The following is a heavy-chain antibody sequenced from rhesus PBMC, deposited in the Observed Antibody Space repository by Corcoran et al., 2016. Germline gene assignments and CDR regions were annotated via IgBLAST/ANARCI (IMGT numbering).Heavy chain of an antibody. CDR2: IYCNDDK. Sequence: QVTLKESGPALVKPTQTLTLTCTFSGFSLSNSGMGVGWIRQPSRKTLEWLAHIYCNDDKYYSRALKRRLTPANDTAKTQVVLTMTNMDPVDTATCYCARSSKYYCGGQGVLVTVSS. CDR1: GFSLSNSGMG. CDR3: ARSSKYYC. V-gene: IGHV2-1*01. D-gene: IGHD2-2*01. J-gene: IGHJ4*01.